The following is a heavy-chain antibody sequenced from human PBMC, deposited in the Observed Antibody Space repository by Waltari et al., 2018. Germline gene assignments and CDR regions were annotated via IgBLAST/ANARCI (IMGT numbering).Heavy chain of an antibody. CDR2: IRSVADGATR. D-gene: IGHD5-18*01. J-gene: IGHJ1*01. Sequence: EVRLVESGGGLVQPGQSLRLSCSASGINLYEYSMSWVRQAPGKGLEWVGFIRSVADGATRRFAASVRGRFTISKDDSGGVGYLQMTSLKTEDTAVYYCSCRGLWLSEEFFHHWGQGSLVTVS. CDR1: GINLYEYS. CDR3: SCRGLWLSEEFFHH. V-gene: IGHV3-49*04.